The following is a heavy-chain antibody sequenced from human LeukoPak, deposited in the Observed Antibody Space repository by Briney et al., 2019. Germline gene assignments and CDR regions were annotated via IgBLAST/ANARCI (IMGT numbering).Heavy chain of an antibody. V-gene: IGHV3-30*18. J-gene: IGHJ4*02. CDR1: RFTFSSYG. CDR3: AKDTYDSSGYYSGY. Sequence: PGGSLRLSCAASRFTFSSYGMHWVRQAPGKGLEWVAVISYDGSNKYYADSVKGRFTISRDNSKNTLYLQMNSLRAEDTAVYYCAKDTYDSSGYYSGYWGQGTLVTVSS. CDR2: ISYDGSNK. D-gene: IGHD3-22*01.